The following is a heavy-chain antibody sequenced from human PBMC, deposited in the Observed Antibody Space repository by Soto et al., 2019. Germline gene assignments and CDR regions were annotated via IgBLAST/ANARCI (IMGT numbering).Heavy chain of an antibody. D-gene: IGHD2-2*01. J-gene: IGHJ4*02. CDR2: ISWNSGSI. CDR1: GFTFDDYA. V-gene: IGHV3-9*01. Sequence: EVQLVESGGGLVQPGRSLRLSCAASGFTFDDYAMHWVRQAPGKGLEWVSGISWNSGSIGYADSVKGRFTISRDNAKNSLYLQMNSLRAEDTALYYCAKCGVIGTSCPLKYWGQGTLVTVSS. CDR3: AKCGVIGTSCPLKY.